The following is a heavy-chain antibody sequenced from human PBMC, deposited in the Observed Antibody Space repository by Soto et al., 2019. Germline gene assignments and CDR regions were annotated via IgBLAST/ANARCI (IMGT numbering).Heavy chain of an antibody. CDR3: ARGFGGATFDY. D-gene: IGHD3-16*01. J-gene: IGHJ4*02. Sequence: EVQLVESGGGLVQPGGSLRLSCAASGFTFSSYSMNWVRQAQGKGLEWVSYISSSSSTIYYADSVKGRFTISRDNAKNSLYLQMNSLRAEDTAVYCCARGFGGATFDYWGQGTLVTVSS. V-gene: IGHV3-48*01. CDR2: ISSSSSTI. CDR1: GFTFSSYS.